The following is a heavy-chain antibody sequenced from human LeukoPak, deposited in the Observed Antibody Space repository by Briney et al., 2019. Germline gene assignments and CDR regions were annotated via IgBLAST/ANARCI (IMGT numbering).Heavy chain of an antibody. V-gene: IGHV3-64*01. J-gene: IGHJ5*02. Sequence: GGSLRLSCAASGFTFSSYAMHWVRQAPGKGLEYVSAISSNGGSTYYANSVKGRFTISRDNSKNTLYLQMGSLRAEDMAVYYCARGPSANYYGSGSYYMQFDPWGQGTLVTVSS. CDR3: ARGPSANYYGSGSYYMQFDP. CDR2: ISSNGGST. CDR1: GFTFSSYA. D-gene: IGHD3-10*01.